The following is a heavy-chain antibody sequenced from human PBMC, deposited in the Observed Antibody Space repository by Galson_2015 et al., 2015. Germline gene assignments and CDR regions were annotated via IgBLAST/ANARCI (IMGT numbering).Heavy chain of an antibody. CDR3: ESRGGFKPVYGMDV. V-gene: IGHV3-23*01. Sequence: SLRLSCAASGFTFSSYAMSWVRQAPGKGLEWVSAISGSGGSAYYADSVKGRFTISRDNSKNTLYLQMNSLRAEDTAVYYCESRGGFKPVYGMDVWGQGTTVTVSS. CDR2: ISGSGGSA. J-gene: IGHJ6*02. CDR1: GFTFSSYA. D-gene: IGHD2-15*01.